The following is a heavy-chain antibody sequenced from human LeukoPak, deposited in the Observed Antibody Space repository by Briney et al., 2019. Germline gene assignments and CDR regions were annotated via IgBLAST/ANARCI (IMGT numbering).Heavy chain of an antibody. V-gene: IGHV1-69*13. CDR2: IIPIFGTA. J-gene: IGHJ4*02. CDR1: GGTFRSYA. Sequence: SVKVSXKASGGTFRSYAISWVRQAPGQGLEWMGGIIPIFGTANYAQKFQGRVTITADESTSTAYMELSSLRSEDTAVYYCARVASGYCSSTSCYDYWGQGTLVTVSS. CDR3: ARVASGYCSSTSCYDY. D-gene: IGHD2-2*01.